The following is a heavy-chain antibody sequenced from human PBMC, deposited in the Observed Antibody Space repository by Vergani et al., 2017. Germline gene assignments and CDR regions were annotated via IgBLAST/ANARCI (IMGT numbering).Heavy chain of an antibody. CDR2: ISYDGSNK. CDR1: GFTFSSYG. D-gene: IGHD5-24*01. V-gene: IGHV3-30*18. CDR3: AKVYEMATILDYYYYGMDV. Sequence: QVQLVESGGGVVQPGRSLRLSCAASGFTFSSYGMHWVRQAPGKGLEWVAVISYDGSNKYYADSVKGRFTISRDNSKNTLYLQMNSLRDEDTAVYYCAKVYEMATILDYYYYGMDVWGQGTTVTVSS. J-gene: IGHJ6*02.